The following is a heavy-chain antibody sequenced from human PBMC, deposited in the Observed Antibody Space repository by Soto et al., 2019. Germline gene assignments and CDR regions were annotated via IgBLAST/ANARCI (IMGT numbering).Heavy chain of an antibody. D-gene: IGHD1-7*01. CDR1: GYTFTSYG. Sequence: QVQLVQSGAEVKKPGASVKVSCKASGYTFTSYGISWVRQAPGQGLEWMGWISAYNGNTNYAQKLQGRVTMTTDTSTSTAYMELRSRRSDDTAVYYCARVPPTIRGSKLPTEYFQHWGQGTLVTVSS. J-gene: IGHJ1*01. CDR3: ARVPPTIRGSKLPTEYFQH. CDR2: ISAYNGNT. V-gene: IGHV1-18*01.